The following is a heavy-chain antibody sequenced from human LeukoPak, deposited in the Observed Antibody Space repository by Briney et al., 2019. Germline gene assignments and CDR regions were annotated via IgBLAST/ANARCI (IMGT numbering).Heavy chain of an antibody. CDR3: ARGTMVRGVPLDY. CDR2: IYHSGST. D-gene: IGHD3-10*01. Sequence: SQSLSLTCTVSGGSISSGGYYWSWIRQPPGKGLEWIGYIYHSGSTYYNPSLKSRVTISVDRSKNQFSLKLSSVTAADTAVYYCARGTMVRGVPLDYWGQGTLVTVSS. V-gene: IGHV4-30-2*01. CDR1: GGSISSGGYY. J-gene: IGHJ4*02.